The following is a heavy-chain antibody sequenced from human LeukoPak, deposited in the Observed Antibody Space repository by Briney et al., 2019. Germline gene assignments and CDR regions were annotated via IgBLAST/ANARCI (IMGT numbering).Heavy chain of an antibody. V-gene: IGHV1-2*02. J-gene: IGHJ4*02. CDR2: LNPDSGVT. D-gene: IGHD5-12*01. CDR3: ASPRGYDHY. Sequence: ASVKVSCRASGYNLTDFYIHWVRQAPGQGLEWMGWLNPDSGVTKYSQTFQGRVAMTRDTSINTAYLDLSRLKSDDTAFYYCASPRGYDHYWGQGTLVSVSS. CDR1: GYNLTDFY.